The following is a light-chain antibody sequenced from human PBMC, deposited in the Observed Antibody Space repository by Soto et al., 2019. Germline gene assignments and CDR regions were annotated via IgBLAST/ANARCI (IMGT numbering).Light chain of an antibody. J-gene: IGLJ3*02. CDR2: EVS. CDR3: NSYADSNNWV. CDR1: SSDVGGYKY. V-gene: IGLV2-8*01. Sequence: QSALTQPPSASGSRGQSVTISCTGTSSDVGGYKYVSWYQQHPGKAPKLMIYEVSERPSGVPDRFSGSKSGNTASLTVSGLQAEDEADYYCNSYADSNNWVFGGGTNLAVL.